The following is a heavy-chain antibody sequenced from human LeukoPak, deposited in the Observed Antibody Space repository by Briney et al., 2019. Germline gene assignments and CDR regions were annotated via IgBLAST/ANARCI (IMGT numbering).Heavy chain of an antibody. V-gene: IGHV1-18*01. CDR2: ISAYNGNT. CDR1: GYTFTSYG. Sequence: GSVKVSCKASGYTFTSYGISWVRQAPGQGLEWKGWISAYNGNTNYAQKLQGRVTMTTDTSTSTAYMELRSLRSDDTAVYYCARDPGTIFGVPKFDPWGQGTLVTVSS. D-gene: IGHD3-3*01. CDR3: ARDPGTIFGVPKFDP. J-gene: IGHJ5*02.